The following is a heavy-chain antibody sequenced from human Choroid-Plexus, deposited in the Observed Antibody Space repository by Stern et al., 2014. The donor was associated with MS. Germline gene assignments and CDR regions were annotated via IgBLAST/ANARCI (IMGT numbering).Heavy chain of an antibody. Sequence: QVQLVQSGGGVVQPGRPLRLSCVVSGFTFGSCAMHWVRQAPGKGLEWVAGVSYDGRNKYYADSVKGRFTISRDNSQNTLYMQMSSLRPEDTAVYYCAKDRQYLTYFFDHWGQGSLVTVSS. D-gene: IGHD2/OR15-2a*01. V-gene: IGHV3-30*18. CDR2: VSYDGRNK. CDR1: GFTFGSCA. CDR3: AKDRQYLTYFFDH. J-gene: IGHJ5*02.